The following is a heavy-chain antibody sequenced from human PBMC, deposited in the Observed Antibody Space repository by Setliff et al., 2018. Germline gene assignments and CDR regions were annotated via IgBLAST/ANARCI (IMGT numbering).Heavy chain of an antibody. CDR1: GGTFSSYA. V-gene: IGHV1-69*10. Sequence: SVKVSCKASGGTFSSYAISWVRQAPGQGLEWMGGIIPILGIANYAQKFQGRVTITADESTSTAYMELSSLRSGDTAVYYCARSVSTGPTPFYWYFDLWGRGTLVTVSS. J-gene: IGHJ2*01. CDR2: IIPILGIA. CDR3: ARSVSTGPTPFYWYFDL. D-gene: IGHD1-1*01.